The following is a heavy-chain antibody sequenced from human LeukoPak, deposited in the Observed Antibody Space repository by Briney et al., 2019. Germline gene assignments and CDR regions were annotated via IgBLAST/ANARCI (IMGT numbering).Heavy chain of an antibody. CDR2: IYYSGST. CDR3: ARDPRPVDSSGYFDY. V-gene: IGHV4-59*01. D-gene: IGHD3-22*01. J-gene: IGHJ4*02. Sequence: SETLSLTCTVSGGSISSYYWSWIRQPPGKGLEWIGYIYYSGSTNYNPSLKSRVTISVDTSKNQFSLKLSSVTAADTAVYYCARDPRPVDSSGYFDYWGQGTLVTVFS. CDR1: GGSISSYY.